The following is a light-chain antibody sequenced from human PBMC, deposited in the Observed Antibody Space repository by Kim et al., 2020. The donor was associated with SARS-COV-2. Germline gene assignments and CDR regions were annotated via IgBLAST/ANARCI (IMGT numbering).Light chain of an antibody. CDR3: QQYGSSRMYA. Sequence: ETVLTQSPGTLSLSPGERATLSCRASQSVSSSYLSWYQQKPGQAPRLLIYATSSRATGIPDRFSGSGSGTDFTLTISRLEPEDFAVYYCQQYGSSRMYAFGQGTRLEL. CDR1: QSVSSSY. J-gene: IGKJ2*01. CDR2: ATS. V-gene: IGKV3-20*01.